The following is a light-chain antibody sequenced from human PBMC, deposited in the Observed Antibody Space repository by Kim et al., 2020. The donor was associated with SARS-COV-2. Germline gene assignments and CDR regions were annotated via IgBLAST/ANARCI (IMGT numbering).Light chain of an antibody. Sequence: SPRERTTLSRRARQSVSHNLALYQQKPGPAPRLVIYGASTRATCNPARFSCSWSGTKFTLTNSSLQSEGFAVYYCQQYNDLPPGDTFGQGNKLEI. V-gene: IGKV3-15*01. CDR2: GAS. J-gene: IGKJ2*01. CDR1: QSVSHN. CDR3: QQYNDLPPGDT.